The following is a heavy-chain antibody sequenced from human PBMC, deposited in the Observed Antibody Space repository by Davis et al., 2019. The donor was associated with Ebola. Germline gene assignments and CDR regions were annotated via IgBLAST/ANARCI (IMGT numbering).Heavy chain of an antibody. Sequence: PSETLSLTCTVSGGSISSSSYYWGWIRQPPGKGLEWIGSIYYSGSTYYNPSLKSRVTISVDTSKNQFSLKLSSVTAADTAVYYCARGFAITYYGMDVWGKGTTVTVSS. CDR3: ARGFAITYYGMDV. CDR1: GGSISSSSYY. CDR2: IYYSGST. J-gene: IGHJ6*04. V-gene: IGHV4-39*01. D-gene: IGHD1-14*01.